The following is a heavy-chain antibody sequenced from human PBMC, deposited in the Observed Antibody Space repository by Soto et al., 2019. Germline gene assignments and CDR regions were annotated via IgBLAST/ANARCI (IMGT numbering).Heavy chain of an antibody. Sequence: SETLSLTCIVSGESISSSSYYWGWIRQPPGKGLEWIGSIYYSGRTYYNPSFKSRVTISIDTSKNQFSLKPSSVTATDTAVYYCARQRTTVVTQAYFDHWGQGALVTVPQ. J-gene: IGHJ4*02. D-gene: IGHD2-21*02. CDR3: ARQRTTVVTQAYFDH. V-gene: IGHV4-39*01. CDR2: IYYSGRT. CDR1: GESISSSSYY.